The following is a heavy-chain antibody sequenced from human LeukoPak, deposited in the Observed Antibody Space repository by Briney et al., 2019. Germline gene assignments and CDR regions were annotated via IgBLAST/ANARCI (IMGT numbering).Heavy chain of an antibody. V-gene: IGHV3-30*18. CDR3: AKDLCSTVVTPLCWYFDL. D-gene: IGHD4-23*01. CDR2: ISYDGSNK. CDR1: GFTFSSYG. Sequence: GRSLRLSCAASGFTFSSYGMHWVRQAPGKGLEWVAVISYDGSNKYYADSVKGRFTTSRDNSKNTLYLQMNSLRAEDTAVYYCAKDLCSTVVTPLCWYFDLWGRGTLVTVSS. J-gene: IGHJ2*01.